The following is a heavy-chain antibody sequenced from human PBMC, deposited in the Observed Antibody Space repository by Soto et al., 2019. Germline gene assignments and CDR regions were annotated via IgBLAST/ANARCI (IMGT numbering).Heavy chain of an antibody. CDR1: GYTFTNFG. CDR3: ARVGTPIDS. J-gene: IGHJ4*02. D-gene: IGHD7-27*01. CDR2: ISAYKGNT. V-gene: IGHV1-18*01. Sequence: QVQLVQSGAEVKKPGASVKVSCKASGYTFTNFGISWVRQAPGQGLEWMGWISAYKGNTNYAQNFQGRVTMTTDTSTSTASMELRSLRSDDTAGYCWARVGTPIDSWGQGTRVTVSS.